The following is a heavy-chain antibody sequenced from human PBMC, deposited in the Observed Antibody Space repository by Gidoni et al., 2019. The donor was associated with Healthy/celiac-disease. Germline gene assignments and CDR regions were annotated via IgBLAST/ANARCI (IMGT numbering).Heavy chain of an antibody. CDR2: MNPNSGNT. V-gene: IGHV1-8*01. CDR3: ARGADIVVREDAFDI. J-gene: IGHJ3*02. CDR1: GYTFTSYD. D-gene: IGHD2-15*01. Sequence: QVQRVQPGAEVMKPGASVKVSCKAPGYTFTSYDINWVRQATGQGLEWMGWMNPNSGNTGYAQKFRGTVTMTRNTSIGTAYMGLSSLRSEDTAVYYCARGADIVVREDAFDIWGQGTMVTVSS.